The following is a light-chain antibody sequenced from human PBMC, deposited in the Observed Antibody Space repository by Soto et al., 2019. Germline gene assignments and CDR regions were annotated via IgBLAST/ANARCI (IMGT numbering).Light chain of an antibody. V-gene: IGLV7-43*01. CDR3: QLYYGGARHYV. Sequence: QAVVTQEPSLTVSPGGTVTLTCASSTGAVTSGYYPNWFQQKPGQAPRALIYSTSNKYSWTPARFSGSLLGDKAALTLSGVQPEDEAEYYCQLYYGGARHYVFGTGTKLTVL. J-gene: IGLJ1*01. CDR1: TGAVTSGYY. CDR2: STS.